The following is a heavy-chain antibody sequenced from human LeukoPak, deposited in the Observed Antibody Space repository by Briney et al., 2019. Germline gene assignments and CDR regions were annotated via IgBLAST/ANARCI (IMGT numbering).Heavy chain of an antibody. J-gene: IGHJ2*01. CDR3: ARDVYGWYFDL. CDR1: GYTFTNYY. CDR2: ITPSSGST. Sequence: ASVKVSCKASGYTFTNYYIHWVRQAPGQGLEWMGIITPSSGSTTYTQKFQGRVTMTRDTSTSTVYMELSSLRSEDTAVYYCARDVYGWYFDLWGRGTLVTVSS. V-gene: IGHV1-46*01. D-gene: IGHD1-14*01.